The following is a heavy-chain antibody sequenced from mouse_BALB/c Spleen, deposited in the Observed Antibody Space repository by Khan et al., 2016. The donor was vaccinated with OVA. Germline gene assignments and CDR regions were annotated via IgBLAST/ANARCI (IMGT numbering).Heavy chain of an antibody. J-gene: IGHJ2*01. CDR1: GFNIEDYY. Sequence: VQLQQSGTELVRPGALVRLSCTASGFNIEDYYIHWVKQRPDQGLEWIGWIDPENGNTIYDPKFQGKASITADTSSNTAYLQLSSLTSEDTAVYYCPRAILRYCDCWGQGTTLTVSS. V-gene: IGHV14-1*02. D-gene: IGHD1-1*01. CDR2: IDPENGNT. CDR3: PRAILRYCDC.